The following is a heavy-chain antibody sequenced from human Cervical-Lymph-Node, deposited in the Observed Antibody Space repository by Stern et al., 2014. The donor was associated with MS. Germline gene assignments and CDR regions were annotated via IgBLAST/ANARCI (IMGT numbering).Heavy chain of an antibody. D-gene: IGHD2-15*01. J-gene: IGHJ6*02. CDR3: AVRYCSGGRCYSVPDV. V-gene: IGHV1-46*02. CDR1: EYTHNNYL. Sequence: VQLVQSGSEVKKPGASVKVSCKASEYTHNNYLIHWVRQAPGQRPACMGVINPSGATNYAQKVQDRVTMTTDASTSTFYMELSRLRSEDTAVYYCAVRYCSGGRCYSVPDVWGQGTTVIVSS. CDR2: INPSGAT.